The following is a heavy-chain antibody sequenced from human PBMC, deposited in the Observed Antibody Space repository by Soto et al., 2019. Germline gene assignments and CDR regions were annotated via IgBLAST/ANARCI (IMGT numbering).Heavy chain of an antibody. CDR2: IYYTGNT. CDR1: GGSISSGGTGSY. V-gene: IGHV4-31*03. J-gene: IGHJ4*02. Sequence: QVQLQESGPGLVKPSQTLSLTCTVSGGSISSGGTGSYWTWIRQLPGKGMEWIGYIYYTGNTYYNPSHKSRPTISIDTSATQFSLKLTSVTAADTAVYFCASGHDAYKVRYWGQGTLVTVSS. D-gene: IGHD1-1*01. CDR3: ASGHDAYKVRY.